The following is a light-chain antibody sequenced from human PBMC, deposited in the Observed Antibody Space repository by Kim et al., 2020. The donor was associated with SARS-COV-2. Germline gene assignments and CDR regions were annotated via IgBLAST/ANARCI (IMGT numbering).Light chain of an antibody. CDR3: AAWDDSLSVV. CDR2: RNN. J-gene: IGLJ2*01. Sequence: ELTQPPSASGTPGQRVTISCSGSSSNIGSNYVYWYQQLPGTAPQLLIYRNNQRPSGVPDRFSGSKSGTSASLAISGLRSEDEADYYCAAWDDSLSVVFGGGTQLTVL. CDR1: SSNIGSNY. V-gene: IGLV1-47*01.